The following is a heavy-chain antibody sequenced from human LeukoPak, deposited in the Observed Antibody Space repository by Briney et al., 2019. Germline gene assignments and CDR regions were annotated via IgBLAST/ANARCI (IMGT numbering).Heavy chain of an antibody. V-gene: IGHV4-34*01. J-gene: IGHJ5*02. Sequence: PSETLSLTCAVYGGSFSGYYWSWIRQPPGKGLEWIGEINHSGSTNYNPFLKSRVTISVDTSKNQFSLKLSSVTAADTAVYYCARGVNLNWFDPWGQGTLVTVSS. CDR3: ARGVNLNWFDP. CDR2: INHSGST. D-gene: IGHD1-14*01. CDR1: GGSFSGYY.